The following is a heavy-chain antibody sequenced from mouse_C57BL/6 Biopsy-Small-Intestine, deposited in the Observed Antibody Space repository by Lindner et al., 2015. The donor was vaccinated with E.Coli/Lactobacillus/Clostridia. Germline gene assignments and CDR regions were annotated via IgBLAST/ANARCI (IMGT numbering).Heavy chain of an antibody. V-gene: IGHV1-80*01. J-gene: IGHJ1*03. CDR2: FSPGDGDT. CDR3: AGGLPWYFDV. Sequence: VQLQESGAELVKPGASVKISCKVSGYAFSRYWMELGEAEALERVLSGLDRFSPGDGDTNYNGKFKGKATLTADISSSTAYMQLSSLTSEDSAVYFCAGGLPWYFDVWGTGTTVTVSS. CDR1: GYAFSRYW. D-gene: IGHD2-4*01.